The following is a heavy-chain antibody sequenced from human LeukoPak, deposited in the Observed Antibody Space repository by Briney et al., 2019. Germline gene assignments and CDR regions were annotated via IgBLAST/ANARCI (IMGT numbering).Heavy chain of an antibody. Sequence: PSETLSLTCTVSGGSISSYYWSWIRQPPVKGLEWIGYIYYSGSTNYNPSLKSRVTISVDTSKNQFSLKLSSVTAADTAVYYCARLSSAHYYYYYGMDVWGQGTTVTVSS. CDR2: IYYSGST. J-gene: IGHJ6*02. D-gene: IGHD2-2*01. V-gene: IGHV4-59*08. CDR3: ARLSSAHYYYYYGMDV. CDR1: GGSISSYY.